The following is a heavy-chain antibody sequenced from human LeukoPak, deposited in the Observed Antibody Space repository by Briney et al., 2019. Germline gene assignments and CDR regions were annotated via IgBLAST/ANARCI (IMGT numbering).Heavy chain of an antibody. Sequence: ASVKVSCKASGYTFTSYGISWLRQAPGQGLEWLGWISGYNGNTNYAQKFQGRVTMTTDTPTSTAYMDLRSLKSDDTAVYYCAVHDFYSGGYHFDYWGREPWSPSPQ. CDR2: ISGYNGNT. CDR3: AVHDFYSGGYHFDY. J-gene: IGHJ4*02. CDR1: GYTFTSYG. V-gene: IGHV1-18*01. D-gene: IGHD3-3*01.